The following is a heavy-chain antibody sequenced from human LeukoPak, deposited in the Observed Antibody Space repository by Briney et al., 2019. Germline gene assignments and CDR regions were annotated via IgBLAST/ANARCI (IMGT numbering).Heavy chain of an antibody. CDR2: ISSSSSYI. CDR3: ARESTEDRPGS. Sequence: GGSLRLFCAASGFTFSSYSMNWVRQAPGKGLEWVSSISSSSSYIYYADSVKGRFTISRDNAKNSLYLQMNSLRAEDTAVYYCARESTEDRPGSWGQGTLVTVSS. CDR1: GFTFSSYS. J-gene: IGHJ5*02. V-gene: IGHV3-21*01. D-gene: IGHD5/OR15-5a*01.